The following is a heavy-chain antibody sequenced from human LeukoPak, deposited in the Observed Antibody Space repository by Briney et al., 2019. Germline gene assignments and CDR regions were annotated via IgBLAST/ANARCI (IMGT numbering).Heavy chain of an antibody. V-gene: IGHV3-21*01. J-gene: IGHJ3*02. CDR2: ISSSSSYI. CDR3: ARDDSSGWYRPAFDI. D-gene: IGHD6-19*01. CDR1: GFTFSSYS. Sequence: GVSLRLSCAASGFTFSSYSMNWVRQAPGKGLEWVSSISSSSSYIYYADSVKGRFTISRDNAKNSLYLQMNSLRAEDTAVYYCARDDSSGWYRPAFDIWGQGTMVTVSS.